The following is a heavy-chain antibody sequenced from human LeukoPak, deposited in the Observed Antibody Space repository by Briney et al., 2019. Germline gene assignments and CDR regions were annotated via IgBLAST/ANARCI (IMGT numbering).Heavy chain of an antibody. J-gene: IGHJ3*02. D-gene: IGHD3-22*01. CDR3: ARGYSESSGRYAFDI. Sequence: GGSLRLSCAASGFTFSSYWMSWVRQAPGKGLEWVANIKQDGSEKYYVDSVKGRFTISRDNAKNSLYLQMNSLRAEDTAVYYCARGYSESSGRYAFDIWGQGTMVTVSS. CDR2: IKQDGSEK. CDR1: GFTFSSYW. V-gene: IGHV3-7*02.